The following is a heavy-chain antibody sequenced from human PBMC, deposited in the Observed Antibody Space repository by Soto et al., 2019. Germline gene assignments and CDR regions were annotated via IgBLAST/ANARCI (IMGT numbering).Heavy chain of an antibody. J-gene: IGHJ5*02. D-gene: IGHD1-7*01. Sequence: SETLSLTCAVYGGSFSGYYWSWIRQPPGKGLEWIGEINHSGSTNYNPSLKSRVTISVDTSKNQFSLKLSSVTAADTAVYYCARGVSWNYILRQTNWFDPWGQGTLVTVSS. CDR2: INHSGST. CDR1: GGSFSGYY. CDR3: ARGVSWNYILRQTNWFDP. V-gene: IGHV4-34*01.